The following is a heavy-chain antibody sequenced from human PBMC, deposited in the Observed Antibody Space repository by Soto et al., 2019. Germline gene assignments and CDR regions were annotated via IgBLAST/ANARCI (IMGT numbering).Heavy chain of an antibody. V-gene: IGHV3-23*01. CDR2: ISGSGGST. CDR3: AKDILWFRNFDY. D-gene: IGHD3-10*01. Sequence: EVQLLESGGGLVQPGGSLRLSCAASGFTFSSYAMSWVRQAPGKGLEWVSAISGSGGSTYYADSVKGRFTISRDNSKNMLYLQMNSLRAEDTAVYYCAKDILWFRNFDYWGQGTLVTVSS. CDR1: GFTFSSYA. J-gene: IGHJ4*02.